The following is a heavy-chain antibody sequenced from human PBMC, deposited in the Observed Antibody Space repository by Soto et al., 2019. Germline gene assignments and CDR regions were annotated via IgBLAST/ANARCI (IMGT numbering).Heavy chain of an antibody. J-gene: IGHJ5*02. CDR3: AKDPKCCTIGSPFLGNWFDN. Sequence: CLVLSFSASRVTSWISGIPGVLKKPGRGLAWVAVISYDGSHQFYTDSVKGRFTISRDNSKNTLYLQLNSLKTEDTAMYYCAKDPKCCTIGSPFLGNWFDNSGQATLVTVYS. CDR1: RVTSWISG. CDR2: ISYDGSHQ. V-gene: IGHV3-30*18. D-gene: IGHD2-8*01.